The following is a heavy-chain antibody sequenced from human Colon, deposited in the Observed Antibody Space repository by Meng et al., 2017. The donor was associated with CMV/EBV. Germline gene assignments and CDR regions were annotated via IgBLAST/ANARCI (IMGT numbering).Heavy chain of an antibody. J-gene: IGHJ4*02. CDR2: ASKSEST. CDR1: GGYFSENY. CDR3: ARRMDSGKYYFDS. Sequence: CAVYGGYFSENYWRWVRQPPGKELEWVGEASKSESTNYNPAVKGRVTISLDRSNKQFSLKLNSVTAADKDVYYCARRMDSGKYYFDSWGQGALVTVSS. D-gene: IGHD1-26*01. V-gene: IGHV4-34*01.